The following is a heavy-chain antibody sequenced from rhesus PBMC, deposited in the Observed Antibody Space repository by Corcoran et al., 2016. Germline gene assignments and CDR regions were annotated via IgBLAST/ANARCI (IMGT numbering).Heavy chain of an antibody. CDR3: AATYNWNYYDGLDS. Sequence: QVQLQESGPGLVRPSETLSLTCAVSGYSIISNYWTWIRQPPGKGLEWIGNVYGSSGSTYYNPSLKRRVTISRDTSKNQFSLKLSSVTAADTAIYYCAATYNWNYYDGLDSWGQGVVVTVSS. D-gene: IGHD1-26*01. V-gene: IGHV4-147*01. J-gene: IGHJ6*01. CDR2: VYGSSGST. CDR1: GYSIISNY.